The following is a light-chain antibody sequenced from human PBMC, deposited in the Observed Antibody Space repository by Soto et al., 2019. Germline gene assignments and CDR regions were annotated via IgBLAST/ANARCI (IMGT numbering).Light chain of an antibody. V-gene: IGLV2-8*01. CDR2: EVN. Sequence: QSVLTQPPSASGSPGQSVTISCTGTSSDVGGYNYVSWYQQHPGKAPKLMIYEVNKRPSGVPDRFSGSKSGNTASLTVSGLRAEDEADYYCSSYAGINNLLFGGGTQLTVL. CDR3: SSYAGINNLL. J-gene: IGLJ2*01. CDR1: SSDVGGYNY.